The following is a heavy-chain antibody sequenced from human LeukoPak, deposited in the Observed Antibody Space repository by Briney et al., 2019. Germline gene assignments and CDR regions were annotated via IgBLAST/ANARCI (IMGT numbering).Heavy chain of an antibody. V-gene: IGHV4-39*07. CDR3: AREGTDYYDSSGQGDY. CDR2: IYYSGST. Sequence: SETLSLTCTVSGGSISSSSYYWGWIRQPPGKGLEWIGSIYYSGSTYYNPSLKSRVTISVDTSKNQFSLKLSSVTAADTAVYYCAREGTDYYDSSGQGDYWGQGTLVTVSS. J-gene: IGHJ4*02. D-gene: IGHD3-22*01. CDR1: GGSISSSSYY.